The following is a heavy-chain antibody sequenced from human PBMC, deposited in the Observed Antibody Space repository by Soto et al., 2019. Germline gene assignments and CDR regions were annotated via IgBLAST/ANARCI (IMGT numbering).Heavy chain of an antibody. V-gene: IGHV4-34*01. CDR2: INHSGST. CDR3: ARGQRQWLGDFDY. Sequence: QVQLQQWGAGLLKPSETLSLTSAVYGGSFSGYYWSWIRQPPGKGLEWIGEINHSGSTNYNPSLKSRVTISVDTSKNQFSLKLSSVTAADTAVYYCARGQRQWLGDFDYWGQGTLVTVSS. CDR1: GGSFSGYY. J-gene: IGHJ4*02. D-gene: IGHD6-19*01.